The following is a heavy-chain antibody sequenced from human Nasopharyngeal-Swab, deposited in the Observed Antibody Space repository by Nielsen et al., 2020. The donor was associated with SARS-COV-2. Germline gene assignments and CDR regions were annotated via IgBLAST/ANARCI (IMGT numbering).Heavy chain of an antibody. CDR2: ISSDGSNK. J-gene: IGHJ6*02. V-gene: IGHV3-30-3*01. Sequence: GGSLRLSCAASGFTFSSYAMHWVRQAPGKGLEWVALISSDGSNKYYADSVKGRFTIARDNSKNTLQQQMNSRRAEDTVEYYCARAKGGTYYYGRDVWGQGTTVTVSS. D-gene: IGHD6-25*01. CDR3: ARAKGGTYYYGRDV. CDR1: GFTFSSYA.